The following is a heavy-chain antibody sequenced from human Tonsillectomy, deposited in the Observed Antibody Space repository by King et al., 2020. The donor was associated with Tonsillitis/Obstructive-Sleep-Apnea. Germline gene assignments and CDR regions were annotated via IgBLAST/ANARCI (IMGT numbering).Heavy chain of an antibody. D-gene: IGHD4-11*01. CDR3: ARGSRTTDYYYYHYMDV. CDR2: IIPVFGTP. V-gene: IGHV1-69*12. J-gene: IGHJ6*03. Sequence: QLVQSRAEVKKPGSSVRVSCKPSGGTFNTYPIIWVRQAPGQGLEWMGGIIPVFGTPNYPQKFHGRVTLTADESTRTAYMELSSLRSEDTAVYYCARGSRTTDYYYYHYMDVWGKGTTVTVSS. CDR1: GGTFNTYP.